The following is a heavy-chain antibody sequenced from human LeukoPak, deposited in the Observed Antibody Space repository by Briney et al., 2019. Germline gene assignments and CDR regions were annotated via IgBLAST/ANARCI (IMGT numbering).Heavy chain of an antibody. J-gene: IGHJ4*02. CDR1: GGSISSSSYF. CDR2: IFYSGST. CDR3: ARQMNTVTADY. D-gene: IGHD4-17*01. Sequence: SGTLSLTCTVSGGSISSSSYFWGWIRQRPGKGLEWLGSIFYSGSTYYNPSLNSRVTISIDTSKNQFSLRLSSVTAADTAVYYCARQMNTVTADYWGQGTLVTVSS. V-gene: IGHV4-39*01.